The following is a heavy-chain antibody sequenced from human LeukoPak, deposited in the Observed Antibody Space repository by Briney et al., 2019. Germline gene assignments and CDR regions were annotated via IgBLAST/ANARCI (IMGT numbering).Heavy chain of an antibody. J-gene: IGHJ6*03. Sequence: PGGSLRLSCAASGFTVSSNYMSWVRQAPGKGLEWVSVIYSDGSTYYADSVKGRFTISRDNSKNTMYLQMNRLRAEDTAVYYCARDPRYCSSTSCYFMDAWGKGTTVTISS. D-gene: IGHD2-2*01. V-gene: IGHV3-53*01. CDR2: IYSDGST. CDR3: ARDPRYCSSTSCYFMDA. CDR1: GFTVSSNY.